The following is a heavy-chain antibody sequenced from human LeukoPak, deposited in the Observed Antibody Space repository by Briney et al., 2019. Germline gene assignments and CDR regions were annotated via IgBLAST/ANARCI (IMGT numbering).Heavy chain of an antibody. CDR3: AKASVGATGGYFDY. CDR1: GFTFSSYG. J-gene: IGHJ4*02. CDR2: IRYDGSNK. D-gene: IGHD1-26*01. V-gene: IGHV3-30*02. Sequence: GGSLRLSCAASGFTFSSYGMHWVRQAPGKGLEWVAFIRYDGSNKYYADSVKGRFTISRDNSKNTLYLQMSSLRAEDTALYYCAKASVGATGGYFDYWGQGTLVTVSS.